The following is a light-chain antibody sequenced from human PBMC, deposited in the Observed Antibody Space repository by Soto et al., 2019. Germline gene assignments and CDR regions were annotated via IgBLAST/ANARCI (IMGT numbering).Light chain of an antibody. Sequence: ELVLTQSPVALSLSSGERATLSCRASQSVSSTLLTWYQQQPGQAPRLLSYGVSSRATCIPDRFSGSGSGTDFTLTISRVEPEDFAVYFCQHYGDSSWTFGQGSRVEIK. CDR3: QHYGDSSWT. CDR2: GVS. J-gene: IGKJ1*01. V-gene: IGKV3-20*01. CDR1: QSVSSTL.